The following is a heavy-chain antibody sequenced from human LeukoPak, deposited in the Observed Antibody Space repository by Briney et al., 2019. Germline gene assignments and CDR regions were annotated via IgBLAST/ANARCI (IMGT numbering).Heavy chain of an antibody. D-gene: IGHD4-17*01. CDR1: GFTFDDYA. J-gene: IGHJ4*02. Sequence: GGSLRLSCAASGFTFDDYAMHWVRQAPGKGLEWVSGISWNSGSIGYADSVKGRFTISRDNAKNSLYLQMNSLRAEDMALYYCAKGNDYGDYPEGYYFDYWGQGTLVTVSS. CDR3: AKGNDYGDYPEGYYFDY. V-gene: IGHV3-9*03. CDR2: ISWNSGSI.